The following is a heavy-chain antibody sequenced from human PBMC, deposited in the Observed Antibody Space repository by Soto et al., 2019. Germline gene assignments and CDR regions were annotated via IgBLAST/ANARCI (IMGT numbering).Heavy chain of an antibody. CDR2: ISYSGST. CDR3: ARGFSIDWYTYYFDY. CDR1: GASISGYH. V-gene: IGHV4-59*08. J-gene: IGHJ4*02. Sequence: SETLSLTCTVSGASISGYHWSWIRQPPGKGLECLGYISYSGSTNYNPSLKSRVTMSIDTSKNQFSLKLNSVTAADTAVYYCARGFSIDWYTYYFDYWGQGPRVTVAS. D-gene: IGHD3-3*02.